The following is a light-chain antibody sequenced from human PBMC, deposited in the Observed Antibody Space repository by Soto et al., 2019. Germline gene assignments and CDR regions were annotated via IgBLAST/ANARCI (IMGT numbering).Light chain of an antibody. J-gene: IGKJ1*01. CDR2: GAS. CDR3: HHYNNWPRT. V-gene: IGKV3-15*01. Sequence: EIVMTQSPATLSVSPGERATLSCRSSQSVSSNLAWYQQKTGQHPRLLIYGASTRATGIPASFSGSGSGTEFILTISSLLSEDVAVYYCHHYNNWPRTFGQGTKVEIK. CDR1: QSVSSN.